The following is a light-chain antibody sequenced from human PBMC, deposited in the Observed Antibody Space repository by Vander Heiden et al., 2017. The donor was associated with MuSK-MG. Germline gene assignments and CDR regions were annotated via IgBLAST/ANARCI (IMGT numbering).Light chain of an antibody. CDR1: SSDVGSYNY. V-gene: IGLV2-8*01. CDR3: SSYGGSNNLV. CDR2: EVT. J-gene: IGLJ2*01. Sequence: QSALTQPPSASGSPGQSVAISCTGTSSDVGSYNYVSWYQQHPDKAPKLIMYEVTKRPSGVPDRFSGSKSGNTASLTVSGLQAEDEAHYYCSSYGGSNNLVFGGGTKLTVL.